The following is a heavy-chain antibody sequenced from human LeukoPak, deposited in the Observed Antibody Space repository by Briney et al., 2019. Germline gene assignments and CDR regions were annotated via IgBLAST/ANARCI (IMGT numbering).Heavy chain of an antibody. CDR1: GFTFSSYW. Sequence: GGSLRLSCAASGFTFSSYWMSWVRQAPGRGLEWVANIKQDGSEKYSVNSVKGRFTISRDNAKNSLYLQMNSLRAEDTAIYYCAREDDWNYEDYWGQGTLVTVSS. D-gene: IGHD1-7*01. J-gene: IGHJ4*02. CDR2: IKQDGSEK. V-gene: IGHV3-7*01. CDR3: AREDDWNYEDY.